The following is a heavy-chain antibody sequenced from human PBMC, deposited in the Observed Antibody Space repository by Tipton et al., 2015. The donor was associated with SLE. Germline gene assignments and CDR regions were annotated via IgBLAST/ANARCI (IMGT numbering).Heavy chain of an antibody. V-gene: IGHV4-39*01. CDR3: ARVNSSSWYLFDY. Sequence: LRLSCTVSGGSISSSSYYWGWIRQPPGKGLEWIGSIYYSGSTYYNPSLKSRVTISVDTSKNQFSLKLSSVTAADTAVYYCARVNSSSWYLFDYWGQGTLVTVSS. CDR1: GGSISSSSYY. CDR2: IYYSGST. D-gene: IGHD6-13*01. J-gene: IGHJ4*02.